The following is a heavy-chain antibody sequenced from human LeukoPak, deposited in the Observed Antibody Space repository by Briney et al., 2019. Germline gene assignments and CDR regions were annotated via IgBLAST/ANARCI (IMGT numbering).Heavy chain of an antibody. D-gene: IGHD4-17*01. J-gene: IGHJ6*02. CDR1: GFIFSSYS. CDR2: ISSSSYI. Sequence: GGSLRLSCAASGFIFSSYSMNWVRRAPGKGLEWVSSISSSSYIYYADSVKGRFTISRDNAKNSLYLQMNSLRAEDTAVYYCARLETVTTWYYGMDVWGQGTTVTVSS. CDR3: ARLETVTTWYYGMDV. V-gene: IGHV3-21*01.